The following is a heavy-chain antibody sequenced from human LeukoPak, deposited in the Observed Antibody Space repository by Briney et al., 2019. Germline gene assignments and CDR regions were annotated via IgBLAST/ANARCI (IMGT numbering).Heavy chain of an antibody. CDR2: IKQDGTEK. CDR3: ARNPGNYYYYYMDV. CDR1: GFTFNIYW. D-gene: IGHD1-14*01. Sequence: GGSLRLSCATSGFTFNIYWMSWVRQAPGKGLEWVASIKQDGTEKDFVASVKGRFTISRDNAKNSLYLQMNSLRAEDTAVYYCARNPGNYYYYYMDVWGKGTTVTVSS. J-gene: IGHJ6*03. V-gene: IGHV3-7*01.